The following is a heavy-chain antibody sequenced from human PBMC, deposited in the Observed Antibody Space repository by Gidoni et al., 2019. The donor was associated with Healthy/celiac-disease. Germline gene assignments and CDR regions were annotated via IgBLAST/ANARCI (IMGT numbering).Heavy chain of an antibody. Sequence: QVKLVESGGGVVQHGRYLRLSCAASGFTFSSYAMHWVRQAPGKGLEWVAVISYDGSNKYYADSVKGRFTISRDNSKNTLYLQMNSLRAEDTAVYYCARGQSYWGQGTLVTVSS. V-gene: IGHV3-30-3*01. CDR3: ARGQSY. J-gene: IGHJ4*02. CDR2: ISYDGSNK. CDR1: GFTFSSYA.